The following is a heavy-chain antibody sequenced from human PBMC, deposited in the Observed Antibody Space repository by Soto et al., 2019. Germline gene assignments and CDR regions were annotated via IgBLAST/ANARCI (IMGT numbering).Heavy chain of an antibody. J-gene: IGHJ6*02. CDR2: IYSSGTT. Sequence: SETLSLTCSVSGGSISRYYWTWIRQPPGRGLEWVGNIYSSGTTNYNPSLKSRVTISIDTSKNQVSLKLNAVTAADTAVYFCAREYYDFWSVTFSYYGMGVWGQGSTVTVSS. CDR1: GGSISRYY. D-gene: IGHD3-3*01. CDR3: AREYYDFWSVTFSYYGMGV. V-gene: IGHV4-59*01.